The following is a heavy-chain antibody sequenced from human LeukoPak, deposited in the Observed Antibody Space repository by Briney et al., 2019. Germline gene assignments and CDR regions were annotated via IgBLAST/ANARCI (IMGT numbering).Heavy chain of an antibody. Sequence: PSETLSLTCTVSGGSIRSNTNNWGWNSTNYWGWIRQPPGKGLEWIWSIHYSCTTYYDPSLLSRLTISVDASKNQFSLNVTSVTATDTALYYCARERDTASVGAFDLWGQGTMVTVSS. V-gene: IGHV4-39*02. CDR2: IHYSCTT. CDR3: ARERDTASVGAFDL. CDR1: GGSIRSNTNNWGWNSTNY. J-gene: IGHJ3*01. D-gene: IGHD5-18*01.